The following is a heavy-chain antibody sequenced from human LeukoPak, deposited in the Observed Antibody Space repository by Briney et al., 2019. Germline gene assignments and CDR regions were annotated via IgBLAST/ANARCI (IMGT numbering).Heavy chain of an antibody. CDR3: VVMSNYYDSSAYYLFHY. CDR1: GFTFSNYW. V-gene: IGHV3-74*01. J-gene: IGHJ4*02. Sequence: GGSLRLSCAASGFTFSNYWMLWVRQAPGMGLVWVSRIKSDGSDTTYADSVKGRFTISRDNAKSSLYLQMDSLRAEDTAVYYCVVMSNYYDSSAYYLFHYWGQGTLVTVSS. CDR2: IKSDGSDT. D-gene: IGHD3-22*01.